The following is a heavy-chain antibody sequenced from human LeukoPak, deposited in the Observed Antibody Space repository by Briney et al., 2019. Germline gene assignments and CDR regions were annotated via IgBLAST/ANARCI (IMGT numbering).Heavy chain of an antibody. Sequence: GAPVKVSCKASGYTFTSYGISWVRQASGQGLEWMGWISAYNGNTNYAQKLQGRVTMTTDTSTSTAYMELRSLRSDDTAVYYCARDYGSGSYYTPLDYWGQGTLVTVSS. CDR1: GYTFTSYG. V-gene: IGHV1-18*01. J-gene: IGHJ4*02. CDR2: ISAYNGNT. CDR3: ARDYGSGSYYTPLDY. D-gene: IGHD3-10*01.